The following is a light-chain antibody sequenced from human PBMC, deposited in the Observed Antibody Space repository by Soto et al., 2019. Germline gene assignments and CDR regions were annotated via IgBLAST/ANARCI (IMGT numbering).Light chain of an antibody. CDR2: WAS. V-gene: IGKV4-1*01. Sequence: DIVMTQSPDSLAVSLGERATINCKSSQSVLHSSNNLNYLAWYQQKPGQAPTLLIYWASTRESGVPDRFSGSGSGTDFTLTISSLQAEDFAVYYCQQYHNWPPITFGQGTRLEIK. CDR1: QSVLHSSNNLNY. CDR3: QQYHNWPPIT. J-gene: IGKJ5*01.